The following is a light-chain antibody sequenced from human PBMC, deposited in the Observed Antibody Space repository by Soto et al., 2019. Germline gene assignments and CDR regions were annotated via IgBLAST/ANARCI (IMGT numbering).Light chain of an antibody. CDR2: DTN. J-gene: IGLJ1*01. CDR3: LLIYENVGEV. Sequence: QAVVTQEPSLTVSPGGTVTLTCASSTGAVTTGHWPHWFQQKPGQTPRTLIYDTNNRHSWTPARFSGSLLGGKAALTLSDAQHEDEADYYCLLIYENVGEVFGAGTKLTVL. V-gene: IGLV7-46*01. CDR1: TGAVTTGHW.